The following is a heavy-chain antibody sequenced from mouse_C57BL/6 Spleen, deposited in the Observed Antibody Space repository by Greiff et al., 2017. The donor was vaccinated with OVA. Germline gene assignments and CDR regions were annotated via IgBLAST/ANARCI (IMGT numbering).Heavy chain of an antibody. Sequence: QVQLKQPGAELVKPGASVKLSCKASGYTFTSYWMHWVKQRPGQGLEWIGMIHPNSGSTNYNEKFKSKATLTVDKSSSTAYMQLSSLTSEDSAVYYCARYYDYADWYFDVWGTGTTVTVSS. D-gene: IGHD2-4*01. CDR1: GYTFTSYW. CDR3: ARYYDYADWYFDV. V-gene: IGHV1-64*01. CDR2: IHPNSGST. J-gene: IGHJ1*03.